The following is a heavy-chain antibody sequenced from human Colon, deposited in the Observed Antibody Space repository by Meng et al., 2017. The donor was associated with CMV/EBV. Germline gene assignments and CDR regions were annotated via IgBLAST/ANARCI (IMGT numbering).Heavy chain of an antibody. CDR2: ISSSSSDI. J-gene: IGHJ6*02. CDR1: GFTFSSYS. CDR3: AGKGWFNYYYYGMDV. V-gene: IGHV3-21*01. D-gene: IGHD3-10*01. Sequence: GESLKISCAASGFTFSSYSMNWVRQAPGQGLEWVSSISSSSSDIYYADSVKGRFTISRDHAKNSLYLQMNSLRAEYTAVYYCAGKGWFNYYYYGMDVWGQGTTVTVSS.